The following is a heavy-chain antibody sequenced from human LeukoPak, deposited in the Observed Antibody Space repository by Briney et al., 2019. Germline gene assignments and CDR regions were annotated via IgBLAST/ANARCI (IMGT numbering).Heavy chain of an antibody. J-gene: IGHJ4*02. CDR1: GGTFSSYA. Sequence: ASVKVSCKASGGTFSSYAISWVRQAPGQGLEWMGWINPNSGGTNYAQKFQGRVTMTRDTSISTAYMELSRLRSDDTAVYYCARDGPEKQQLVIRPKPNPLTYWGQGTLVTVSS. CDR2: INPNSGGT. D-gene: IGHD6-13*01. V-gene: IGHV1-2*02. CDR3: ARDGPEKQQLVIRPKPNPLTY.